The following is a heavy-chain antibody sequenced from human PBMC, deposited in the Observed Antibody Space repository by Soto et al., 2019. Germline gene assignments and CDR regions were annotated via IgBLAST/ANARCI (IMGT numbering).Heavy chain of an antibody. CDR1: GFTFSSYS. V-gene: IGHV3-48*02. Sequence: EVQLVESGGGLVQPGGSLRLSCAASGFTFSSYSMNWVRQAPGKGLEWVSYISSSSSTIYYADSVKGRFTISRDNAKNSLYLQMNSLRDEDTAVYYCARDNRFFEWFSNIGFDPWGQGTLVTVSS. J-gene: IGHJ5*02. CDR3: ARDNRFFEWFSNIGFDP. D-gene: IGHD3-3*01. CDR2: ISSSSSTI.